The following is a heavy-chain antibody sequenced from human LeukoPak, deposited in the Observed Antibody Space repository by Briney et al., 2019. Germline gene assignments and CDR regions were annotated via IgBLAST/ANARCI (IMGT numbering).Heavy chain of an antibody. Sequence: SGPTLVNPTQTLSLTCTVSGGSISSGGYYWSWIRQHLGKGLEWIGYIYYSGSTNYNPSLKSRVTISVDTSKNQFSLKLSSVTAADTAVYYCARGTPLSIAAAATYYYYGMDVWGQGTTVTVSS. CDR3: ARGTPLSIAAAATYYYYGMDV. D-gene: IGHD6-13*01. V-gene: IGHV4-31*03. CDR1: GGSISSGGYY. CDR2: IYYSGST. J-gene: IGHJ6*02.